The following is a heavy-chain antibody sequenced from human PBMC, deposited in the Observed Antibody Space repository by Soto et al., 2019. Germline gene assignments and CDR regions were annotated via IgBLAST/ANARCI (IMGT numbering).Heavy chain of an antibody. CDR2: IYYSGST. J-gene: IGHJ4*02. CDR3: ARSRYYSYFDY. CDR1: GGSISSYY. D-gene: IGHD1-26*01. V-gene: IGHV4-59*01. Sequence: SETLSLTCTVSGGSISSYYWSWIRQPPGKGLEWIGYIYYSGSTNYNPSLKSRVTISVDTSKNQFSLKLSPVTAADTAVYYCARSRYYSYFDYWGQGTLVTVSS.